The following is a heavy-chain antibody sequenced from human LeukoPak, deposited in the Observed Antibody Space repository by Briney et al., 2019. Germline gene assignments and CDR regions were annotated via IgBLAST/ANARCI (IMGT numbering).Heavy chain of an antibody. CDR1: GASISGYY. D-gene: IGHD2-8*01. CDR2: IYYSGST. CDR3: ARGTNRNYYYGMDV. J-gene: IGHJ6*02. Sequence: PSETLSLTCTVSGASISGYYWSWIRQPPGKGLEWIGYIYYSGSTKYNPSLKSRVTISIDTSKNQLSLELNSVTAADTAVYYCARGTNRNYYYGMDVWGQGTTVTVSS. V-gene: IGHV4-59*01.